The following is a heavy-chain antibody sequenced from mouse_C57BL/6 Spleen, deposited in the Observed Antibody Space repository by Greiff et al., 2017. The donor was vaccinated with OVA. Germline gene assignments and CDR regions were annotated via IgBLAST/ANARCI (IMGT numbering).Heavy chain of an antibody. D-gene: IGHD1-1*01. CDR2: IDPANGNT. CDR3: ARITTVVAEGYYFDY. Sequence: EVKLMESVAELVRPGASVKLSCTASGFNITNTYMHWVKQRPEQGLEWIGRIDPANGNTKYAPKFQGKATITADTSSNTAYLQLSSLTSEDTAIYYGARITTVVAEGYYFDYWGQGTTLTVSS. CDR1: GFNITNTY. V-gene: IGHV14-3*01. J-gene: IGHJ2*01.